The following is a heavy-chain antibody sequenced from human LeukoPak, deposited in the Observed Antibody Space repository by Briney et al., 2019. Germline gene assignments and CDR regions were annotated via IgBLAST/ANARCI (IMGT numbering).Heavy chain of an antibody. CDR1: GFTFNKCS. J-gene: IGHJ6*03. CDR3: ARSGRGVDSFYFYMDV. V-gene: IGHV3-7*01. CDR2: IKHDGSEKQDGSEK. D-gene: IGHD3-10*01. Sequence: GGSLRLSCAASGFTFNKCSMSWVRQAPGKGLEWVANIKHDGSEKQDGSEKNYVDSVKGRFTISRDNAKNSLYLQMNSLRAEDTAVYYCARSGRGVDSFYFYMDVWGKGTTVTVSS.